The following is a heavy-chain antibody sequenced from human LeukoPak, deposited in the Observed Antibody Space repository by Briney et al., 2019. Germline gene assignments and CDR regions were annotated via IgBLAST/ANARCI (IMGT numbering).Heavy chain of an antibody. CDR1: GGSISSSSYY. Sequence: PSETLSLTCTVSGGSISSSSYYWGWIRQPPGKGLEWIGEINHSGSTNYNPSLKSRVTISVDTSKNQFSLKLSSVTAADTAVYYCARVYNGGSSDYWGQGTLVTVSS. CDR2: INHSGST. V-gene: IGHV4-39*07. D-gene: IGHD1-14*01. CDR3: ARVYNGGSSDY. J-gene: IGHJ4*02.